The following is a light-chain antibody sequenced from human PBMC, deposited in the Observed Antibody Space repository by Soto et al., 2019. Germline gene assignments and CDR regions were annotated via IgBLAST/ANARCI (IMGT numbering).Light chain of an antibody. CDR1: QSISSD. J-gene: IGKJ1*01. V-gene: IGKV3-15*01. CDR2: GAS. Sequence: EIVMTQSPATLSVSPGERDTLSCRASQSISSDLAWYQKKPGQDPRLLIYGASTRATGIPARFSGSGSGTEFDLTISSLDTEDFAVYYCQQYGGSRWTFGQGTKVDIK. CDR3: QQYGGSRWT.